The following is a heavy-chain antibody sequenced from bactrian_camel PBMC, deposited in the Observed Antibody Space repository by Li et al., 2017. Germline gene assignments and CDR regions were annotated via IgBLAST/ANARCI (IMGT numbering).Heavy chain of an antibody. CDR2: IYTGGPKSS. J-gene: IGHJ4*01. Sequence: HVQLVESGGGSVQAGGSLRLSCAASGFTGGRHCMAWFRQLPGKEREPVAGIYTGGPKSSFYADSVKGRFTISQDHRKNMVYLQMDSLKPEDTAMYYCAVEAPSSFFELCGDRWYIPKNCSGYCGQGTQVTVS. CDR1: GFTGGRHC. D-gene: IGHD6*01. V-gene: IGHV3S1*01. CDR3: AVEAPSSFFELCGDRWYIPKNCSGY.